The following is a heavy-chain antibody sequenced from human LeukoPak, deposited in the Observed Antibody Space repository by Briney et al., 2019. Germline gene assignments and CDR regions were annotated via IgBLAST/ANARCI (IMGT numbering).Heavy chain of an antibody. J-gene: IGHJ5*02. V-gene: IGHV4-59*01. D-gene: IGHD3-10*01. CDR2: IYYSGST. CDR1: GGSISSYY. Sequence: SETLSLTCTVSGGSISSYYWSWIRQPPGKGLEWIGYIYYSGSTNYNPSLKSRVTISVDTSKNQFSLRLSSVTAADTAVYYCARSVTMVRGVIYNWFDPWGQGTLVTVSS. CDR3: ARSVTMVRGVIYNWFDP.